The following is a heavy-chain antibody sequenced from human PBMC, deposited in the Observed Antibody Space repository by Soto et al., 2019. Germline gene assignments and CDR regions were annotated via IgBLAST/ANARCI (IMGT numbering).Heavy chain of an antibody. CDR1: GDTFSSYG. CDR3: GRDHGYCTIRRGYRDYYYYGMDV. Sequence: QVQLVQSGAEVKKPGSSVKVSCKVSGDTFSSYGISWVRQAPGQGLEWMGGIIPMYGTANYSQKVQGRVTITADEPTTAAYMELSSLRSDDTAVYLCGRDHGYCTIRRGYRDYYYYGMDVWGQGTTVTVSS. CDR2: IIPMYGTA. D-gene: IGHD2-8*01. V-gene: IGHV1-69*01. J-gene: IGHJ6*02.